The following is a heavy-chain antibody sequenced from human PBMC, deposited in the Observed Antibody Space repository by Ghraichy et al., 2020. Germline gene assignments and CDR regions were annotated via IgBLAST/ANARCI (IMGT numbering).Heavy chain of an antibody. CDR1: GFTFNKYA. V-gene: IGHV3-23*01. Sequence: GGSLRLSCAASGFTFNKYAMTWVRQAPGKGLEWVSTIYSDGGGTFYADSVKGRFTVSRDDSKNLLYLQMDSLRTEDTAVYYCAKRAVRQQQLADGFDIWGQGTLVIVSS. CDR2: IYSDGGGT. D-gene: IGHD6-13*01. J-gene: IGHJ3*02. CDR3: AKRAVRQQQLADGFDI.